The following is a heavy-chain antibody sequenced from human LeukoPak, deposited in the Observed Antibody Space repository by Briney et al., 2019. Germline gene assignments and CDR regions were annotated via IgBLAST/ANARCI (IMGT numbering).Heavy chain of an antibody. J-gene: IGHJ5*02. CDR3: ARGLDIVVVPAANKYNWFDP. D-gene: IGHD2-2*01. V-gene: IGHV1-69*13. CDR1: GGTFSSYA. Sequence: ASVKVSCKASGGTFSSYAISWVRQAPGQGLEWMGGIIPIFGTANYAQKFQGRVTITADESTSTAYMELSSLRSEDTAVYYCARGLDIVVVPAANKYNWFDPWGQGTLVTVSS. CDR2: IIPIFGTA.